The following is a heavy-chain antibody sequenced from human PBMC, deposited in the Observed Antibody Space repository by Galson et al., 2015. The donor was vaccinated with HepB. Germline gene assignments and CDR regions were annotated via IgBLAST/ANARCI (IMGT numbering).Heavy chain of an antibody. D-gene: IGHD2-2*01. CDR1: GFTFSSYG. CDR2: ISYDGSNK. J-gene: IGHJ5*02. V-gene: IGHV3-30*03. Sequence: SLRLSCAASGFTFSSYGMHWVRQAPGKGLEWVAVISYDGSNKYYADSVKGRFTISRDNSKNSLYLQMNSLRAEDTAVYYCARYYCSSTSSMSRGCDDRFDPWGQGTLVTVSS. CDR3: ARYYCSSTSSMSRGCDDRFDP.